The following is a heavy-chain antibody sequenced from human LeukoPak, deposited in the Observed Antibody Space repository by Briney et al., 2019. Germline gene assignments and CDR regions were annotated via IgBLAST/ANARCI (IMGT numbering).Heavy chain of an antibody. CDR3: AKECDYGNTSHMPCY. CDR2: ISDGGWT. Sequence: PGGPLRLSCAASGFTFSGYSMTCVRQAPGKGLEWVSTISDGGWTYYADSVKGRFAISRETAKNTLYLQLNSLRVEDTAVYFCAKECDYGNTSHMPCYWGQGTLVTVSS. D-gene: IGHD4-17*01. V-gene: IGHV3-23*01. J-gene: IGHJ4*02. CDR1: GFTFSGYS.